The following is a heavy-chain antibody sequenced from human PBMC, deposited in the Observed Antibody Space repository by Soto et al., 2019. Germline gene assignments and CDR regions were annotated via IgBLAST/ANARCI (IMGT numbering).Heavy chain of an antibody. CDR1: GFSLSTSGVG. Sequence: QITLKESGPTLVKPTQTLTLTCTFSGFSLSTSGVGVAWIRQPPGKALEWLALIYWDDDKRYSPSLKSRLTITTDTTNNQLVLTMTNMDPVDTATYYCAHRGTAADSLGQGTLVTVSS. J-gene: IGHJ4*02. CDR3: AHRGTAADS. D-gene: IGHD2-2*01. V-gene: IGHV2-5*02. CDR2: IYWDDDK.